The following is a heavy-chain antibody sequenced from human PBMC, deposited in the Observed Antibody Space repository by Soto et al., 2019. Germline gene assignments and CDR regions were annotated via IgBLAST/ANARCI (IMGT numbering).Heavy chain of an antibody. Sequence: ASVKVSCKASGYTFSTYEINWVRRAAGQGLEWMGRMNPDNGNTGYAQKFQDRVTMTRNTSISTAYMELSSLRSDDTAVYYCARGPRESAEWLLFDYWGQGALVTVSS. V-gene: IGHV1-8*01. D-gene: IGHD3-3*01. CDR1: GYTFSTYE. J-gene: IGHJ4*02. CDR3: ARGPRESAEWLLFDY. CDR2: MNPDNGNT.